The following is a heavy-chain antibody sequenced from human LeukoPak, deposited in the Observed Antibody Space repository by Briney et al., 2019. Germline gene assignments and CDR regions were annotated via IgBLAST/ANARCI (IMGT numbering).Heavy chain of an antibody. V-gene: IGHV1-18*01. CDR2: ISAYNGNT. CDR3: ARDLKGIVGASLDAFDN. CDR1: GYTFTSYG. J-gene: IGHJ3*02. D-gene: IGHD1-26*01. Sequence: ASVKVSCKASGYTFTSYGISWVRQAPGQGLEWMGWISAYNGNTNYAQKLQGRVTMTTDTSTSTAYMELRSLRSDDTAVYYCARDLKGIVGASLDAFDNWGQGTMVTVSS.